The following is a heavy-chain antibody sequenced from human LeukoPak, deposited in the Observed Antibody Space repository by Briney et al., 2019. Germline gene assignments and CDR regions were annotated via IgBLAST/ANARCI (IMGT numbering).Heavy chain of an antibody. J-gene: IGHJ6*03. V-gene: IGHV3-30*03. CDR3: ARGSSRVATLLTYHYYYMDV. D-gene: IGHD5-12*01. Sequence: GRSLRLSCAASGFTFSSYGMHWVRQAPGKGLEWVAVISYDGSNKYYADSVKGRFTISRDNSKNTLYLQMNSLRAEDTAVYYCARGSSRVATLLTYHYYYMDVWGKGTTVTVSS. CDR1: GFTFSSYG. CDR2: ISYDGSNK.